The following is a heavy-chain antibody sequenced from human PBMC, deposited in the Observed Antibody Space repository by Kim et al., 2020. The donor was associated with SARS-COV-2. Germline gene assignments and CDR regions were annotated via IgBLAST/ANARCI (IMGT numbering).Heavy chain of an antibody. CDR3: GKESSGSYRGPRIDY. D-gene: IGHD1-26*01. J-gene: IGHJ4*02. Sequence: GGSLRLSCAASGFTFSSYAMSWVRQAPGKGLEWVSAIGDSGVYTFYTDSVKGRFTVSRDNSKNTVYLQMNSLRGEDTAVYYCGKESSGSYRGPRIDYWGQGTLVTVSS. V-gene: IGHV3-23*01. CDR1: GFTFSSYA. CDR2: IGDSGVYT.